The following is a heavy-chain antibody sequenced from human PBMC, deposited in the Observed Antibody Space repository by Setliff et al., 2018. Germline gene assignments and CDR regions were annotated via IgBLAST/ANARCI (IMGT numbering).Heavy chain of an antibody. CDR1: GGSISSGSYY. CDR2: MYYSGST. V-gene: IGHV4-39*01. Sequence: SETLSLTCSVSGGSISSGSYYWGWLRQSPGKGLEWIGSMYYSGSTYYNPSLKGRVTLSVDTTKNQFSLKLTSMTAADTAVYFCARHLLVQGTYHFDYWGQGSPVTVSS. J-gene: IGHJ4*02. D-gene: IGHD3-10*01. CDR3: ARHLLVQGTYHFDY.